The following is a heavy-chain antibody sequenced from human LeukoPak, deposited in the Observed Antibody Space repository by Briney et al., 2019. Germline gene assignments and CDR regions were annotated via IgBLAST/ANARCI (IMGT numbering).Heavy chain of an antibody. CDR2: IYTGGST. Sequence: PGGSLRHSCAASGFTVSSNYMSWVRQAPGKGLEWVSVIYTGGSTYYADSVKGRFTISRDNSKNTLYLHMNSLRVEDTAVYYCARGWSGPLPDVWGQGTTVTVSS. J-gene: IGHJ6*02. CDR1: GFTVSSNY. CDR3: ARGWSGPLPDV. D-gene: IGHD3-3*01. V-gene: IGHV3-66*01.